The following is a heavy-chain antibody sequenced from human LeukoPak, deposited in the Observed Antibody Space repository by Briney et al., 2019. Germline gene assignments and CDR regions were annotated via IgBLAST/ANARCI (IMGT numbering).Heavy chain of an antibody. CDR2: IRHYDGHT. CDR3: ASFIPIGWSPNTY. J-gene: IGHJ4*02. CDR1: GGFYSNDYW. V-gene: IGHV4-4*02. D-gene: IGHD6-19*01. Sequence: MPSETLSLTCAVTGGFYSNDYWCSWVRQPPGKGLEWIGEIRHYDGHTKYNPSLRGRVTISIDKPRNHFSLTLTSVTAADTAIYYCASFIPIGWSPNTYWGQGILVIVSS.